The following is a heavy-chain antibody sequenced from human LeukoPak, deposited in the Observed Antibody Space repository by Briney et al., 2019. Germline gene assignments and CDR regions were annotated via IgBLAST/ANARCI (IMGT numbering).Heavy chain of an antibody. J-gene: IGHJ5*02. CDR2: ISGTSNTI. CDR3: AKDGVVAALGDNWFDP. CDR1: GFTFSTYS. Sequence: GGSLRLSCVASGFTFSTYSMNWVRQAPGKGLEWVSYISGTSNTIYYADSVKGRFTISRDNSKNSLYLQMNSLRAEDTAFYYCAKDGVVAALGDNWFDPWGQGTLVTVSS. V-gene: IGHV3-48*04. D-gene: IGHD2-15*01.